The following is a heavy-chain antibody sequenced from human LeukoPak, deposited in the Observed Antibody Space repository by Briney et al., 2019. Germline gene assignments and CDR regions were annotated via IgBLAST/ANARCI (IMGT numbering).Heavy chain of an antibody. Sequence: GESLQISCKGSGYSFTSYWIGWVRQMPGKGLEWMGIIYPGDSDTRYSPSFQGQVTISADKSINTAYLQWSSLKASDTAMYYCARTSSSSARAFDIWGQGTMVTVSS. CDR1: GYSFTSYW. J-gene: IGHJ3*02. V-gene: IGHV5-51*01. CDR2: IYPGDSDT. D-gene: IGHD6-6*01. CDR3: ARTSSSSARAFDI.